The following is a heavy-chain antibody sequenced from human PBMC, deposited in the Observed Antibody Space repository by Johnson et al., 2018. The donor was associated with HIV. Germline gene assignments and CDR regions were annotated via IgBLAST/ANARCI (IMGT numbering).Heavy chain of an antibody. CDR3: AKELADSSGYYADAFDI. CDR2: IWYDGSNK. Sequence: QEKLVESGGGVVQPGRSLRLSCAASGFTFSSYGMHWVRQAPGKGLEWVAVIWYDGSNKYYADSVKVRFTISRANSKNTLYLQMNSLRAEDTAVYYCAKELADSSGYYADAFDIWGQGTMVTVSS. CDR1: GFTFSSYG. D-gene: IGHD3-22*01. V-gene: IGHV3-33*06. J-gene: IGHJ3*02.